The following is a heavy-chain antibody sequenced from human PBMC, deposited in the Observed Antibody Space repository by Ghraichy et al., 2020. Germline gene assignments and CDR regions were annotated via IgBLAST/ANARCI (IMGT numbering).Heavy chain of an antibody. V-gene: IGHV3-74*01. Sequence: GGSLRLSCVASGFSFSFSWMYWVRQPPGKGLVWVSRIKNDGTGPVYADSVKGRFTISRDNAKNTLYLEMNSLRAEDTAVYYCARLTAARAFDIWGQGTVVTVSP. J-gene: IGHJ3*02. CDR3: ARLTAARAFDI. CDR1: GFSFSFSW. CDR2: IKNDGTGP. D-gene: IGHD5-18*01.